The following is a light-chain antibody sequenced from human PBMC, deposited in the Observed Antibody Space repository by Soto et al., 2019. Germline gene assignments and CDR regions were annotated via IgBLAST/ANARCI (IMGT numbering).Light chain of an antibody. J-gene: IGLJ2*01. CDR1: SSNIGSNY. Sequence: QSVLTQPPSASGTPGQRVTISCSGSSSNIGSNYVYWYQQLPGTAPNLLIYRNNQRPSGVPDRFSGSKSGTSASLAISGLRSEDEADYYCAAWDDSLSGPTFGGGTKLTVL. V-gene: IGLV1-47*01. CDR3: AAWDDSLSGPT. CDR2: RNN.